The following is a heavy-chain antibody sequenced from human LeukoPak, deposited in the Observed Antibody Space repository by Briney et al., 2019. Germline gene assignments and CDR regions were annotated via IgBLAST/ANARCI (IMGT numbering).Heavy chain of an antibody. CDR1: GFTFGHYG. CDR2: FSGKGDTT. V-gene: IGHV3-23*01. J-gene: IGHJ4*02. D-gene: IGHD6-13*01. Sequence: GGSLRLSCAASGFTFGHYGMSWVRQAPGKGLEWVAGFSGKGDTTYYAESVRGRFTISRDNSKNTLYLQMNSLRAEDTAVYYCAKDPSGSSSWYGDYWGQGTLVTVSS. CDR3: AKDPSGSSSWYGDY.